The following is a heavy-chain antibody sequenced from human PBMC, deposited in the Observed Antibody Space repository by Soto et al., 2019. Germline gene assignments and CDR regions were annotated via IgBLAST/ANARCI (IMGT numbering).Heavy chain of an antibody. Sequence: GGSLRLSCAASGFTFSSYSMNWVRQAPGKGLEWVSYISSSSSTIYYADSVKGRFTISRDNAKNSLYLQMNSLRDEDTAVYYCARDDYGGNSVAGHYSYGMDVWGQGTTVTVSS. D-gene: IGHD4-17*01. CDR2: ISSSSSTI. V-gene: IGHV3-48*02. CDR3: ARDDYGGNSVAGHYSYGMDV. J-gene: IGHJ6*02. CDR1: GFTFSSYS.